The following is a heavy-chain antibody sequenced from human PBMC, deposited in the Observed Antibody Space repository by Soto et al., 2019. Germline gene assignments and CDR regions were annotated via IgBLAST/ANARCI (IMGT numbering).Heavy chain of an antibody. J-gene: IGHJ4*02. D-gene: IGHD6-13*01. CDR3: ARDAAAGLNDC. Sequence: QVQLVQSGAEVKKPGASVKVSCKASGYTFTNYGISWVRQAPGQGLEWMGWINAYNGNTKSAQKLQGRVTLTTDTSTSTAYMELRSLRSDDTAVYYCARDAAAGLNDCWGQGTQVTVSS. V-gene: IGHV1-18*01. CDR2: INAYNGNT. CDR1: GYTFTNYG.